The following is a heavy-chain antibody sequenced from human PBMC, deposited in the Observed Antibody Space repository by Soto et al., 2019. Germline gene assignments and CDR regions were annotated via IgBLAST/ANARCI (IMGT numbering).Heavy chain of an antibody. J-gene: IGHJ3*02. V-gene: IGHV1-2*04. CDR2: INPNSGGT. D-gene: IGHD2-15*01. CDR1: GYTFTGYY. Sequence: ASVKVSCKASGYTFTGYYMHWVRQAPGQGLEWMGWINPNSGGTNYAQKFQGWVTMTRDTSISTAYMELSRLRSDDTAVYYCARDNWCSGGSCHGKVGAFDIWGQGTMVNVSS. CDR3: ARDNWCSGGSCHGKVGAFDI.